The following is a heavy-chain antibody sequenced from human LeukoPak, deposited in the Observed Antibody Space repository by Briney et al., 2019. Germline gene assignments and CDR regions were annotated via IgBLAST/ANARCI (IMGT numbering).Heavy chain of an antibody. CDR2: ISSSGSTI. V-gene: IGHV3-11*04. J-gene: IGHJ4*02. Sequence: GGSLRLSCAASGFTFSDYYMSWIRQAPGKGLEWVSYISSSGSTIYYADSVKGRFTISRDNAKNSLYLQMNSLRAEDTAVYYCARREGYYDSSGYLRPFDYWGQGTLVTVSS. D-gene: IGHD3-22*01. CDR3: ARREGYYDSSGYLRPFDY. CDR1: GFTFSDYY.